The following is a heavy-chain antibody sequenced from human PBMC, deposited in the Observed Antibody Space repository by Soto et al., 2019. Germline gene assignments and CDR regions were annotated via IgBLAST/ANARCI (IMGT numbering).Heavy chain of an antibody. J-gene: IGHJ5*02. CDR3: AILTTVTTWAPS. CDR2: INHSGST. CDR1: GGSFSGYY. D-gene: IGHD4-17*01. Sequence: SETLSLTCAVYGGSFSGYYWSWIRQPPGKGLEWIGEINHSGSTNYNPSLKSRVTISVDTSKNQFSLKLSPVTAADTAVYYCAILTTVTTWAPSWGQGTLVTVSS. V-gene: IGHV4-34*01.